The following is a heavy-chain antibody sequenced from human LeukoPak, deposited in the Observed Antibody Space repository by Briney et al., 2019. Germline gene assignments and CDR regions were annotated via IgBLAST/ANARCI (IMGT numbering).Heavy chain of an antibody. CDR1: GFTFSHFA. CDR2: ISGSGNKT. V-gene: IGHV3-23*01. CDR3: AKLKRVGIAPFDD. Sequence: GGSLRLSCAASGFTFSHFAMSCVRQAPGKGLHWVSTISGSGNKTYDADSVKGRFSISRDNSKNTLYLQMTGLRAEDTAVYYCAKLKRVGIAPFDDWGQGTLVIVSS. D-gene: IGHD3-10*01. J-gene: IGHJ4*02.